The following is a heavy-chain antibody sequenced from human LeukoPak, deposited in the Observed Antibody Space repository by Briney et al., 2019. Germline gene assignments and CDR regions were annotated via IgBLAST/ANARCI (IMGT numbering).Heavy chain of an antibody. CDR1: GGTFSSYA. V-gene: IGHV1-69*04. Sequence: SVKLSCKASGGTFSSYAISWVRQAPGQGLEWMGRIIPIFGIANYAQKFQGRVTITADKSTSTAYMELSSLRSGDTAVYYCARDSTYYYDSSGYYYFDYWGQGTLVTVSS. J-gene: IGHJ4*02. D-gene: IGHD3-22*01. CDR2: IIPIFGIA. CDR3: ARDSTYYYDSSGYYYFDY.